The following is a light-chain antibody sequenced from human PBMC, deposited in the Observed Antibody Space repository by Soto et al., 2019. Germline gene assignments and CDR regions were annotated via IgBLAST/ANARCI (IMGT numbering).Light chain of an antibody. V-gene: IGKV4-1*01. Sequence: DIVMTQSPDSLAVSLGERATINCKSSQSVLYSSNNKNYLTWYQQKPGQPPKLLIYWASTRESGVPDRISGSRSGTDFTLTISSLQAEDVAIYFCHKYYSTPIAFGQETRLEMK. CDR3: HKYYSTPIA. CDR2: WAS. J-gene: IGKJ5*01. CDR1: QSVLYSSNNKNY.